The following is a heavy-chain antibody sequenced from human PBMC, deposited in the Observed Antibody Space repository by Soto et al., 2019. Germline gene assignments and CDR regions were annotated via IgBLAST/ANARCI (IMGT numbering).Heavy chain of an antibody. CDR3: ARWGGSLGAKDAFDI. J-gene: IGHJ3*02. CDR1: GGSISSSSYY. D-gene: IGHD3-16*01. CDR2: IYYSGST. Sequence: SETLSLTCTVSGGSISSSSYYWGWIRQPPGKGLEWIGSIYYSGSTYYNPSLKSRVTISVDTSKNQFSLKLSSVTAADTAVYYCARWGGSLGAKDAFDIWGQGTMVTVSS. V-gene: IGHV4-39*01.